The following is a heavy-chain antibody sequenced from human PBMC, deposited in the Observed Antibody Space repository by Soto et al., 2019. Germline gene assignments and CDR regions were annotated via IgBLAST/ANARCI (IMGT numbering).Heavy chain of an antibody. CDR1: GFTFSSYA. Sequence: GGSLRLSCAASGFTFSSYAMSWVRQAPGKGLEWVSAISGSGGSTYYADSVKGRFTTSRDNSKNTLYLQMNSLRAEDTAVYYCAKGHLLRLYYFDYWGQGTLVTVSS. CDR2: ISGSGGST. J-gene: IGHJ4*02. CDR3: AKGHLLRLYYFDY. D-gene: IGHD2-15*01. V-gene: IGHV3-23*01.